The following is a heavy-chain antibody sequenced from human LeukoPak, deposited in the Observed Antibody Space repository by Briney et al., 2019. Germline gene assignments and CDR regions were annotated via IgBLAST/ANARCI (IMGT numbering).Heavy chain of an antibody. J-gene: IGHJ4*02. D-gene: IGHD3-9*01. CDR1: GFTFSSYW. CDR3: ARDSRDILTGYSQYYFDY. Sequence: PGGSLRLSCAASGFTFSSYWMSWVRQAPGKGLEWVANIKQDGSEKYYVDSVKGRFTISRDNAKNSLYLQMNSLRAEDTAVYYCARDSRDILTGYSQYYFDYWGQGTLVTVSS. CDR2: IKQDGSEK. V-gene: IGHV3-7*01.